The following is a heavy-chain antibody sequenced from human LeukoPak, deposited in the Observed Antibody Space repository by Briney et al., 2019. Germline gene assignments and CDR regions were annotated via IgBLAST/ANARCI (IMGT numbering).Heavy chain of an antibody. J-gene: IGHJ4*02. CDR1: GYSFTSYW. CDR2: IYPGDSDT. Sequence: GESLKISCKGPGYSFTSYWIGWVRQMPGKGLEWMGIIYPGDSDTRYSPSFQGQVTVSADKSISTAYLQWSSLKASDTAMYYCARPWHDFWSPLGYWGQGTLVTVSS. V-gene: IGHV5-51*01. D-gene: IGHD3-3*01. CDR3: ARPWHDFWSPLGY.